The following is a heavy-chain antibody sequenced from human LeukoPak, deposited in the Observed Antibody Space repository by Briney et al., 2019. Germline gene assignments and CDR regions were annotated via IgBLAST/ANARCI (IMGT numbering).Heavy chain of an antibody. D-gene: IGHD3-3*01. V-gene: IGHV1-46*01. CDR2: INPSGGST. CDR1: GYTSTSYY. CDR3: ARMVSWAFGVVIDAFDI. J-gene: IGHJ3*02. Sequence: GASVKVSCKASGYTSTSYYMHWVRQAPGQGLEWMGIINPSGGSTSYAQKFQGRVTMTRDTSTSTVYMELSSLRSEDTAVYYCARMVSWAFGVVIDAFDIWGQGTMVTASS.